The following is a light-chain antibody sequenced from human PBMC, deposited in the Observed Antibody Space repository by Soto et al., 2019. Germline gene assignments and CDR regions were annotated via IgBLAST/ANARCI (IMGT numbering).Light chain of an antibody. CDR1: QSVSFD. CDR2: GAS. V-gene: IGKV3-15*01. CDR3: QQYNQWPRT. J-gene: IGKJ1*01. Sequence: EIVMTQSPATLSVSPGERATLSCRASQSVSFDLAWYQQKPGQAPRLLIYGASIRATGFPARFSGSRSGTEFTLTISSLLPEDFVVYYCQQYNQWPRTFGQGTKV.